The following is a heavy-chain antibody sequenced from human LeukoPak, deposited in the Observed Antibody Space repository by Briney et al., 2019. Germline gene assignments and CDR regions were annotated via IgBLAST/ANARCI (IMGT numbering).Heavy chain of an antibody. D-gene: IGHD2-15*01. Sequence: SETLCLTCAVSGGSLRSYNTGWIWDTPGKGLGWIGYIYYSGSTNYNPSLKSRVTMSVDTSKSQFSLKLNSVTAADTAVYYCARGSPTQYCSGGSCYSGYFQHWGQGTLVTVSS. CDR2: IYYSGST. CDR1: GGSLRSYN. V-gene: IGHV4-59*01. J-gene: IGHJ1*01. CDR3: ARGSPTQYCSGGSCYSGYFQH.